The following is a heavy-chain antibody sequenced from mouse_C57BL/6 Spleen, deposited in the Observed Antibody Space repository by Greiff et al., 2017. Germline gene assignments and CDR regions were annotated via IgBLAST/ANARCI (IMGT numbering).Heavy chain of an antibody. V-gene: IGHV14-4*01. CDR1: GFNIKDDY. D-gene: IGHD2-4*01. CDR2: IDPENGDT. CDR3: TTGDYEDYYAMDY. J-gene: IGHJ4*01. Sequence: VQLKQSGAELVRPGASVKLSCTASGFNIKDDYMHWVKQRPEQGLEWIGWIDPENGDTEYASKFQGKATITADTSSNTAYLQLSSLTSEDTAVYYCTTGDYEDYYAMDYWGQGTSVTVSS.